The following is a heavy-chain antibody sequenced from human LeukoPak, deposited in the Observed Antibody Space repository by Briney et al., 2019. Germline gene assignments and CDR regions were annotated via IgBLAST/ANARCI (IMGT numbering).Heavy chain of an antibody. CDR2: IYYSGST. Sequence: SQTLSLTCTVSGGSISSGGYYWSWIRQHPGKGLEWIGYIYYSGSTYYNPSLKSRVTISVDTSKNQFSLKLSSVTAADTAVYYCARSWNAKNESYYYGMDVWGQGTTVTVSS. CDR3: ARSWNAKNESYYYGMDV. CDR1: GGSISSGGYY. V-gene: IGHV4-31*03. J-gene: IGHJ6*02. D-gene: IGHD1-1*01.